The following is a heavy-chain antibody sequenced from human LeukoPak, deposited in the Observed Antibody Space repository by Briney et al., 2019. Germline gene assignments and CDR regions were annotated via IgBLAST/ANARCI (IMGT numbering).Heavy chain of an antibody. J-gene: IGHJ4*02. Sequence: SETLSLTCTVSGDSISSSSYYWGWIRQPPGKGLEWIGSIYYSGSTYYNPSLKSRVTIFVDTSKNQFSLKLSSVTAADTAVYYCARLSGYYSGDLDYWGQGTLVTVSS. D-gene: IGHD3-22*01. CDR1: GDSISSSSYY. CDR2: IYYSGST. CDR3: ARLSGYYSGDLDY. V-gene: IGHV4-39*01.